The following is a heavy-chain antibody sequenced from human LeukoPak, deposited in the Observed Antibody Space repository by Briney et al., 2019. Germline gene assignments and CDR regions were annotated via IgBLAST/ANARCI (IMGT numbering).Heavy chain of an antibody. Sequence: SETLSLTCTVSGGSVSTSDYYWGWIRQSPVKGLEWIGDVFYTGTTNYNPSLRGRATISIETSKNQFSLKLTYVTAADSAVYYCARVFDSWGQGTLVTVSS. J-gene: IGHJ4*02. CDR3: ARVFDS. CDR1: GGSVSTSDYY. V-gene: IGHV4-39*07. CDR2: VFYTGTT.